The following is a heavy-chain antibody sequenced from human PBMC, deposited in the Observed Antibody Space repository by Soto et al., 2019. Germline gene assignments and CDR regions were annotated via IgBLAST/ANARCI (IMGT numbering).Heavy chain of an antibody. CDR1: GGSISSSSYY. CDR2: IYYSGNT. D-gene: IGHD5-12*01. V-gene: IGHV4-39*07. Sequence: PSETLSLTCTVSGGSISSSSYYWGWIRQPPGKGLEWIGSIYYSGNTYYNPSLKSRVTISVDTSKNQFSLKLSSVTAADTAVYYCARSYGGYYFDYWGQGTLVTVSS. J-gene: IGHJ4*02. CDR3: ARSYGGYYFDY.